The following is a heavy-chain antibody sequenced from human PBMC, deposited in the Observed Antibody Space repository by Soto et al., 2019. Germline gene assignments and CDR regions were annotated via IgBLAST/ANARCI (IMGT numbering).Heavy chain of an antibody. CDR2: IIPIFGTA. CDR1: GGTFSSYA. V-gene: IGHV1-69*13. CDR3: ARDRGDSSGYWDPKFDY. Sequence: SVKVSCKASGGTFSSYAISWVRQAPGQGLEWMGGIIPIFGTANYAQKFQGRVTITADESTSTAYMELSSLRSEDTAVYYCARDRGDSSGYWDPKFDYWGQGTLVTVYS. D-gene: IGHD3-22*01. J-gene: IGHJ4*02.